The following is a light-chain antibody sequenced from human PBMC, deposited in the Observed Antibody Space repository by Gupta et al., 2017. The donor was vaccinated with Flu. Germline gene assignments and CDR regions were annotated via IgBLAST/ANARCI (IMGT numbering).Light chain of an antibody. CDR1: QSISRSY. CDR2: GAS. V-gene: IGKV3-20*01. Sequence: EIVLTQSPGTLSLSPGERATLSCRASQSISRSYLAWYQQKPGQAPRLLIYGASSRATGIPDRFSGSGSGTDFTLTISRLEPEDFAVYYCQQEGNSAFTFGPGTKVDIK. J-gene: IGKJ3*01. CDR3: QQEGNSAFT.